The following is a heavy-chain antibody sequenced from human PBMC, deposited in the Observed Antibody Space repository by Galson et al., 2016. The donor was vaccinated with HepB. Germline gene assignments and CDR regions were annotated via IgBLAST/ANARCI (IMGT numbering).Heavy chain of an antibody. CDR2: IKQDGSQK. D-gene: IGHD6-6*01. CDR3: ARGSSGSSGY. J-gene: IGHJ4*02. V-gene: IGHV3-7*03. CDR1: GVTMSDYW. Sequence: SLRLSCAVSGVTMSDYWMNWVRQAPGKGLEWVAIIKQDGSQKYYVDSVKGRFTISRDSAKNTLFLQMNNLRVEDTAVYYCARGSSGSSGYWGQGTLVTVSS.